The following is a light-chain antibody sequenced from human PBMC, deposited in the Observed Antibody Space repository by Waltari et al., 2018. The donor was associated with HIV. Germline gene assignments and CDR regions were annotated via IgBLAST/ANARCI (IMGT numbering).Light chain of an antibody. Sequence: QFALTQPASVSGSPGQSITVSCTGTNSDIGYYNYVSWYQQHPGKAPKLIIYEVSTRPSGVSNRFSGSKSGNTASLTIPGLQAEDEADYFCSYLTNSATLSVLFGGGTKLTVL. CDR3: SYLTNSATLSVL. CDR1: NSDIGYYNY. CDR2: EVS. J-gene: IGLJ3*02. V-gene: IGLV2-14*01.